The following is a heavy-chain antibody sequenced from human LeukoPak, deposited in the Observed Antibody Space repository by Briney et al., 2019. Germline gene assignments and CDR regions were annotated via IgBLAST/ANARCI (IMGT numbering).Heavy chain of an antibody. CDR2: IYYSGST. Sequence: SETLSLTCTVSGGSISSSSYYWGWIRQHPGKGLEWIGSIYYSGSTYYNSSLKSRVTISVDTSKNQFSLKLNSVTAADTAIYYCARVQNIVGATKTGFFDSWGQGTLVTVSS. CDR3: ARVQNIVGATKTGFFDS. J-gene: IGHJ4*02. CDR1: GGSISSSSYY. V-gene: IGHV4-39*01. D-gene: IGHD1-26*01.